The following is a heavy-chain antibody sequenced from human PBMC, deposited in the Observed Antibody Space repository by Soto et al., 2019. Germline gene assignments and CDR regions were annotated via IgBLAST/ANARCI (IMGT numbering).Heavy chain of an antibody. D-gene: IGHD3-3*01. J-gene: IGHJ6*02. Sequence: ASVKVSCKASGYTFTGYYMHWVRQAPGQGLEWMGWINPNSGGTNYAQKFQGWVTMTRDTSISTAYMELSRLRSNDTAVYYCARDFYDEYYDFWSGYFSYGMDVWGQGTTVTV. CDR3: ARDFYDEYYDFWSGYFSYGMDV. V-gene: IGHV1-2*04. CDR2: INPNSGGT. CDR1: GYTFTGYY.